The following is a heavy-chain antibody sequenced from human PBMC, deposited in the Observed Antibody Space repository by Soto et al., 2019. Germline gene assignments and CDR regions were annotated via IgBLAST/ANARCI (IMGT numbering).Heavy chain of an antibody. CDR2: GSYSGTT. D-gene: IGHD4-17*01. J-gene: IGHJ4*02. CDR3: ARGATVTQYDY. Sequence: PSETLSLTCTVSGVSVSSGSFYWAWIRQPPGKGLEWIGFGSYSGTTNYKPSLKSRVTISVDTSRSQISLKVSSLTAADTAVYYCARGATVTQYDYWGQGTLVTAPQ. CDR1: GVSVSSGSFY. V-gene: IGHV4-61*01.